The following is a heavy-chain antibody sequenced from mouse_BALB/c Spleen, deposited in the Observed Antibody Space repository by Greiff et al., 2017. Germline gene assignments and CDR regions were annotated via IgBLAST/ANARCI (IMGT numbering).Heavy chain of an antibody. CDR3: AREGGLRRMDY. CDR1: GYTFTSYW. Sequence: VQLQQPGAELVKPGASVKLSCKASGYTFTSYWMHWVKQRPGQGLEWIGEINPSNGRTNYNEKFKSKATLTVDKSSSTAYMQLSSLTSEDSAVFYCAREGGLRRMDYWGQGTSVTVSS. CDR2: INPSNGRT. J-gene: IGHJ4*01. V-gene: IGHV1S81*02. D-gene: IGHD2-2*01.